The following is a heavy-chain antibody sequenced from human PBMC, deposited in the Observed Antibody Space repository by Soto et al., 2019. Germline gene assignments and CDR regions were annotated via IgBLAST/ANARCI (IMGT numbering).Heavy chain of an antibody. J-gene: IGHJ4*02. V-gene: IGHV3-23*01. D-gene: IGHD2-21*02. Sequence: PGGSLRLSCAASGFSFSTYSMAWVRQTPGKGLAWVSGLSGGGSNTFYADSVQGRFTISVDNSKNTLSLHMTSLQPEDTALYYCVAESHVTPYYFENWGQGALVTVSS. CDR2: LSGGGSNT. CDR3: VAESHVTPYYFEN. CDR1: GFSFSTYS.